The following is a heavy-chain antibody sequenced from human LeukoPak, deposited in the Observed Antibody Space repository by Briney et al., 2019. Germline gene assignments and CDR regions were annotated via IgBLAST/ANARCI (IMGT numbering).Heavy chain of an antibody. CDR1: GYSISSGYY. CDR3: ARDRGTMSALDF. CDR2: IYHSGST. D-gene: IGHD3-10*02. J-gene: IGHJ3*01. V-gene: IGHV4-38-2*02. Sequence: SETLSLTCTVSGYSISSGYYWGWIRQPPGKGLEWIGSIYHSGSTYYNPSLKSRVTITVDTSKNQFSLKLSSVTDADTAVYYCARDRGTMSALDFWGRGTMITVSS.